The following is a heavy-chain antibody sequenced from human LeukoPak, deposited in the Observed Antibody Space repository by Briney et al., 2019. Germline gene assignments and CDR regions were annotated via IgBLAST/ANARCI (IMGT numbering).Heavy chain of an antibody. Sequence: GGSLRLSCAASGFTVSSNYMSWVRQAPGKGLEWVSVIYSGDNTLYADSVKGRFTISGDNSKNTLYLQMNSLRAEDTAVYYCARDGGFFLYYFDYWGQGTLVTVSS. CDR2: IYSGDNT. CDR3: ARDGGFFLYYFDY. V-gene: IGHV3-53*01. D-gene: IGHD3-16*01. CDR1: GFTVSSNY. J-gene: IGHJ4*02.